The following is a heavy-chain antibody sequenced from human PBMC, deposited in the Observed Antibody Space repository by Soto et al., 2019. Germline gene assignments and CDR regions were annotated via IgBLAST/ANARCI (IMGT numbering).Heavy chain of an antibody. CDR3: ASSGWHLYCDY. CDR2: ISYSGST. CDR1: DGSMSSYY. Sequence: LSVTSTVSDGSMSSYYWCWIRQPPGKGLEWIGYISYSGSTNYNPSLKSRVIISVDTPKNQFSLKLSSVTAADTAVYYCASSGWHLYCDYWGLGTLVTVSS. V-gene: IGHV4-59*01. J-gene: IGHJ4*02.